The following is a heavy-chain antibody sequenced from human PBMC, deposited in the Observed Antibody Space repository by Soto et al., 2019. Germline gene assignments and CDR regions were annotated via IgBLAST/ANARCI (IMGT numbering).Heavy chain of an antibody. CDR2: IFSSGST. CDR3: ARERGVGGSTGDYDQ. CDR1: GGYISSYY. V-gene: IGHV4-4*07. J-gene: IGHJ4*02. Sequence: PSETLSLTCSVSGGYISSYYWSWIRQPAGKGLEWIGRIFSSGSTHYNPSLKSRVTMSVDTSKNQISLRLRSVTAADTAVYYCARERGVGGSTGDYDQWGQGXLVTVYS. D-gene: IGHD5-12*01.